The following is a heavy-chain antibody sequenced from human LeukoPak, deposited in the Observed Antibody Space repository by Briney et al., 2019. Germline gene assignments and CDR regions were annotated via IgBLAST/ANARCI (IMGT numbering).Heavy chain of an antibody. J-gene: IGHJ4*02. D-gene: IGHD3-22*01. CDR2: IYTSGGT. CDR1: GGSISSYY. Sequence: SETLSLTCTVSGGSISSYYWSWIRQPAGKGLEWIGRIYTSGGTNYNPSLKSRVTMSVDTSKNQFSLKLSSVTAADTAVYYCARDTYYYDSSGYHRFDYWGQGTLVTVSS. V-gene: IGHV4-4*07. CDR3: ARDTYYYDSSGYHRFDY.